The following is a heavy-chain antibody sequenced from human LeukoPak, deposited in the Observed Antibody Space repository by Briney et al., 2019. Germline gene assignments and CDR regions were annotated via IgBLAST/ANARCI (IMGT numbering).Heavy chain of an antibody. CDR1: GYTFTSYG. Sequence: ASVTVSCKASGYTFTSYGISWVRQAPGQGLEWMGWISAYNGNTNYAQKLQGRVTMTTDTSTSTAHMELRSLRPDDTAVYYCARDFWDYYDSSGSFRYFDYWGQGTLVTVSS. V-gene: IGHV1-18*01. CDR2: ISAYNGNT. CDR3: ARDFWDYYDSSGSFRYFDY. D-gene: IGHD3-22*01. J-gene: IGHJ4*02.